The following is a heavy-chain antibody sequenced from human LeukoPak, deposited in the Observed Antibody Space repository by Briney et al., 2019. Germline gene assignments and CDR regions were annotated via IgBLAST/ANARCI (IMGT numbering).Heavy chain of an antibody. V-gene: IGHV1-2*02. Sequence: GASVKVSCKASGYTFTGYYMHWVRQAPGQGLEWMGWINPNSGGTNYAQKFQGRVTMTRDTSISTAYMELSRLRSDDTAVYYCVRAYFSYSSPSDYWGQGSLVTVSS. CDR1: GYTFTGYY. CDR3: VRAYFSYSSPSDY. J-gene: IGHJ4*02. CDR2: INPNSGGT. D-gene: IGHD6-6*01.